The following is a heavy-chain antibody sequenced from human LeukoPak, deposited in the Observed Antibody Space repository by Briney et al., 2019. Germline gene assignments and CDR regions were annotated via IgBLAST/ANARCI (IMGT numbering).Heavy chain of an antibody. J-gene: IGHJ4*02. D-gene: IGHD3-22*01. CDR2: IIPILGIA. Sequence: SVKVSCKASGGTFSSYAISWVRQAPGQGLEWMGRIIPILGIANYAQKFQGRVTITADKSTSTAYMELSSLRSEDTAVYYCAGLYYYDSSGYSYFDYWGQGTLVTVSS. CDR1: GGTFSSYA. V-gene: IGHV1-69*04. CDR3: AGLYYYDSSGYSYFDY.